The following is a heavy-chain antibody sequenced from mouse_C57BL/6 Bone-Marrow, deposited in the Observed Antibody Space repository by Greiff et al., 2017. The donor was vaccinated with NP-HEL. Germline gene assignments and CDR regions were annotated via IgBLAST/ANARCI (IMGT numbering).Heavy chain of an antibody. CDR3: ARQAITTVVYWYFDV. V-gene: IGHV1-69*01. J-gene: IGHJ1*03. CDR2: IDPSDSYT. D-gene: IGHD1-1*01. Sequence: VQLQQPGAELVMPGASVKLSCKASGYTFTSYWMHWVKQRPGQGLEWIGEIDPSDSYTNYNQKLKGKSTLTVDKSSSTAYMQLSSLTSEDSAVYYCARQAITTVVYWYFDVWGTGTTVTVSS. CDR1: GYTFTSYW.